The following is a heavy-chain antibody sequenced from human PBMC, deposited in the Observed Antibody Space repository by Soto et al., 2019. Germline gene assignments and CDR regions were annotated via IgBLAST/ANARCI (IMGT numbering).Heavy chain of an antibody. V-gene: IGHV1-3*01. D-gene: IGHD2-2*01. CDR1: GYTFTSYA. J-gene: IGHJ6*02. Sequence: QVQLVQSGAEVKKPGASVKVSCKASGYTFTSYAMHWVRQAPGQRLEWMGWINAGNGNTKYSQKFQGRVTITRDTSASTAYMELSSLRSEDTAVYYCATATDIVVVPAAGLHYYYYGMDVWGQGTTVTVSS. CDR3: ATATDIVVVPAAGLHYYYYGMDV. CDR2: INAGNGNT.